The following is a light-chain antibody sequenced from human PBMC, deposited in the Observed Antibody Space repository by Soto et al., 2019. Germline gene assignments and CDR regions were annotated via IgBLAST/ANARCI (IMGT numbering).Light chain of an antibody. CDR1: SSNIGRNY. CDR3: GAWDRGLNAGV. J-gene: IGLJ3*02. CDR2: END. V-gene: IGLV1-51*02. Sequence: QSVLTQPPSVSAAPGEKVTISCSGSSSNIGRNYVSWYQQLPGSAPKLLIYENDRRPSWIPDRFSGSKSGTTATLGITGLQTGDEAAYYCGAWDRGLNAGVFGGGTKLT.